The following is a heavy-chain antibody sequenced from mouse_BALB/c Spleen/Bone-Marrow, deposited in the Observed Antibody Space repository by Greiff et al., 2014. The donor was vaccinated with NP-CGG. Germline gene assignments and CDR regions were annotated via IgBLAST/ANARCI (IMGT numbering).Heavy chain of an antibody. Sequence: VQLQQPGPELVKPGASVKISCKASGYTFTDYNMHWVKQSHGKSLEWIGYIYPYNGGTGYNQEFKSKATLTVDNSSSTAYMELLSLTSEDSAVYYCARSYGNWYFDVWGAGTTVTVSS. J-gene: IGHJ1*01. CDR2: IYPYNGGT. CDR1: GYTFTDYN. V-gene: IGHV1S29*02. D-gene: IGHD2-10*02. CDR3: ARSYGNWYFDV.